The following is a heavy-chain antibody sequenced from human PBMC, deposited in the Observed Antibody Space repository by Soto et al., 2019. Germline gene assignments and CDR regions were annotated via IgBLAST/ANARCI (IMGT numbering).Heavy chain of an antibody. CDR1: GFTFRSYA. J-gene: IGHJ5*02. D-gene: IGHD3-3*01. CDR3: ARDRTIFGVVRGWFDP. V-gene: IGHV3-23*01. CDR2: ISNRGGRT. Sequence: EVQLLESGGGLVQPGGSLRLSCAASGFTFRSYAMSWVRQAPAKGLEWVSGISNRGGRTYHADAVKGRFTISRDNSKNTLYLQMNSLRAEDTAVYYCARDRTIFGVVRGWFDPWGQGTLVTVSS.